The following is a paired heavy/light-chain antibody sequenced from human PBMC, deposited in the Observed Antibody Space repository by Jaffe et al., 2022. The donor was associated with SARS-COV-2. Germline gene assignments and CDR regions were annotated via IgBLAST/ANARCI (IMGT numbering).Heavy chain of an antibody. CDR3: GRGGAYGLDV. Sequence: EVQLVESGGGLIQRGGSLRLSCAVSGFSVRNNYISWVRQAPGKGLEWVSVTDSDGTTYYADSVRGRFTVSRDNSKNTLYLQMNSLRAEDTGVYHCGRGGAYGLDVWGQGTTVTVSS. V-gene: IGHV3-53*01. CDR2: TDSDGTT. J-gene: IGHJ6*02. CDR1: GFSVRNNY.
Light chain of an antibody. CDR3: SSYTSSSTLGI. J-gene: IGLJ2*01. CDR1: SSDVGGHNY. Sequence: QSALTQPASVSGSLGQSITISCTGTSSDVGGHNYVSWYQQHPGRAPKLMIYDVTNRPSGVSNRFSGSKSGNTASLTISGLQAEDEADYYCSSYTSSSTLGIFGGGTELTVL. CDR2: DVT. V-gene: IGLV2-14*03.